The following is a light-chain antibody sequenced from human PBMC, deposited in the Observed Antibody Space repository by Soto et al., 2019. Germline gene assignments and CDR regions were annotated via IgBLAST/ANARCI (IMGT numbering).Light chain of an antibody. CDR1: SSDVGSYNL. CDR3: SLYARSSTLA. V-gene: IGLV2-23*01. CDR2: EGS. J-gene: IGLJ2*01. Sequence: QSALTQPASVSGSPGQSITISCTGTSSDVGSYNLVSWYQQHPGKAPKLMIYEGSKRPSGVSNRFSGSKSGNTASLTISGLQAEDEADYYCSLYARSSTLAFGGGTKLTVL.